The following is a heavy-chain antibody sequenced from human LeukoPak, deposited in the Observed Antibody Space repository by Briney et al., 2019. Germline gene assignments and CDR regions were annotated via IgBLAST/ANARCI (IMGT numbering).Heavy chain of an antibody. CDR2: ISGSGGST. CDR3: AKEATSGWYTEENNWFDP. Sequence: GGSLRLSCAASGFTFSSYAMSWVRPAPGKGLEWVSAISGSGGSTYYADSVKGRFTISRDNSKNTLYLQMNSLRAEDTAVYYCAKEATSGWYTEENNWFDPWGQGTLVTVSS. J-gene: IGHJ5*02. V-gene: IGHV3-23*01. D-gene: IGHD6-19*01. CDR1: GFTFSSYA.